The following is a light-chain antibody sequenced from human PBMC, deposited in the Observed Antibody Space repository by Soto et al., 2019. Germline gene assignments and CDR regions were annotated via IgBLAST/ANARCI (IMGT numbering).Light chain of an antibody. Sequence: DIVMTQSPDSLDVSLGERATINCKSSQSVLYSSNNKNYLAWYQQKPGQPPKLLIYWASTRESGVPDRFSGSGSGTDFTLTISSLQAEDVAVYYCQQYYTIPRTFGQGTKLEIK. CDR2: WAS. CDR3: QQYYTIPRT. V-gene: IGKV4-1*01. J-gene: IGKJ2*01. CDR1: QSVLYSSNNKNY.